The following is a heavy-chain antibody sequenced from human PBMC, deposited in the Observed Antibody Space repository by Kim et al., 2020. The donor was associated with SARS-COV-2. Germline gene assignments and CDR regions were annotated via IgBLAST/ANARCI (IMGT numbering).Heavy chain of an antibody. J-gene: IGHJ4*02. V-gene: IGHV3-23*01. D-gene: IGHD5-12*01. CDR2: ISGSGGST. Sequence: GGSLRLSCAASGFTFSSYAMSWVRQATGKGLEWVSAISGSGGSTYYADSVKGRFTISRDNSKNTLYLQMNSLRAEDTAVYYCAKASDDDIVATPVGYWGQGTLVTVSS. CDR1: GFTFSSYA. CDR3: AKASDDDIVATPVGY.